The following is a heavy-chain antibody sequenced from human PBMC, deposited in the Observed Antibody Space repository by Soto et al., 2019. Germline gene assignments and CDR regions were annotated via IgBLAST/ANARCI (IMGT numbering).Heavy chain of an antibody. Sequence: PSETLSLTCAVSGVSISSSNWWSWVRQPPGKGLEWIGEIYHSGSTNYNPSLKSRVTISVDKSKNQFSLKLSSVTAADTAVYYCARHVPHFGGITMVRGYWFDPWGQGTLVTVSS. CDR3: ARHVPHFGGITMVRGYWFDP. J-gene: IGHJ5*02. CDR2: IYHSGST. CDR1: GVSISSSNW. D-gene: IGHD3-10*01. V-gene: IGHV4-4*02.